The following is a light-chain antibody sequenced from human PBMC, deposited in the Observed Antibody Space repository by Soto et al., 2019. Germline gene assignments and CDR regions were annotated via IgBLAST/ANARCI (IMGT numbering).Light chain of an antibody. J-gene: IGKJ1*01. CDR2: AAS. CDR1: QSIHIF. V-gene: IGKV1-39*01. CDR3: QQSYNTPVT. Sequence: DIQMTQSPSSLSASVGDRVTITCRASQSIHIFLNWYQQKPGKAPNLLIYAASNLQSGVPSRFSGSGSGTDFTLTISSLQPEDFATYYCQQSYNTPVTFGQGTKVDIK.